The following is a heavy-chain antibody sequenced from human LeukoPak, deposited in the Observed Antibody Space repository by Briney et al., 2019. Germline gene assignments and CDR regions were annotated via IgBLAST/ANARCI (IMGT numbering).Heavy chain of an antibody. CDR3: ARHYMVRGVYWFDP. J-gene: IGHJ5*02. V-gene: IGHV4-39*01. D-gene: IGHD3-10*01. CDR1: GGSISSSSFY. CDR2: IYYSGST. Sequence: SETLSLTCTVSGGSISSSSFYWGWIRQPPGKGLERIGSIYYSGSTYYNPSLKSRVTISVDTSKNQFSLKLSSVTAADTAVYYCARHYMVRGVYWFDPWGQGTLVTVSS.